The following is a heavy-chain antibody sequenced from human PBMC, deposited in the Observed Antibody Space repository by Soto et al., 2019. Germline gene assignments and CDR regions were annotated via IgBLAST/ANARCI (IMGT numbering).Heavy chain of an antibody. Sequence: SETLSLTCTVSGGSISSSSYYWGWIRQPPGKGLEWIGSIYYSGSTYYNPSLKSRVTISVDTSKNQFSLKLSSVTAAETAVYYCGGGSSHQFDYWGQGTLVTVSS. D-gene: IGHD6-6*01. CDR1: GGSISSSSYY. CDR3: GGGSSHQFDY. V-gene: IGHV4-39*01. CDR2: IYYSGST. J-gene: IGHJ4*02.